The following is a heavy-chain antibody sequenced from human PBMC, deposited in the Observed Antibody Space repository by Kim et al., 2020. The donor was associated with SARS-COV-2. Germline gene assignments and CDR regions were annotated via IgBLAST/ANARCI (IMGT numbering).Heavy chain of an antibody. V-gene: IGHV4-34*01. Sequence: SETLSLTCAVYGGSFSGYYWSWIRQPPGKGLEWIGEINHSGSTNYNPSLKRRVTISVDTSKNQLSLKLSAVTAADTAVYYCARITGYVNYYYYGMDVWGQGTTVTVSS. CDR1: GGSFSGYY. J-gene: IGHJ6*02. CDR3: ARITGYVNYYYYGMDV. CDR2: INHSGST. D-gene: IGHD3-16*01.